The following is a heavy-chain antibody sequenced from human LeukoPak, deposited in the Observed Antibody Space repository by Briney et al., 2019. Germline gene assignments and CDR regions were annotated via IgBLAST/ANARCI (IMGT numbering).Heavy chain of an antibody. CDR3: AREFRRLSYAFDI. D-gene: IGHD3-16*02. J-gene: IGHJ3*02. Sequence: GSLRLSCAASGFTFSSYWSWVRQPPGKGLEWIGEINHSGSTNYNPSLKSRVTISVDTSKNQFSLKLSSVTAADTAVYYCAREFRRLSYAFDIWGQGTMVTVSS. V-gene: IGHV4-34*01. CDR2: INHSGST. CDR1: GFTFSSY.